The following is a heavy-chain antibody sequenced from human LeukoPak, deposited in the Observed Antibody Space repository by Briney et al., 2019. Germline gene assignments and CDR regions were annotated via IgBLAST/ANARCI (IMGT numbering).Heavy chain of an antibody. Sequence: GGSLRLSCTASGFTFGDYAMSWFRQAPGKGLEWAGLIRSKAYGGTTEYAACVKGRFTISRDDSKSIAYLQMNSLKTEDTAVYYCTRARRITIFGVVRSNWFDPWGQGTLVTVSS. V-gene: IGHV3-49*03. D-gene: IGHD3-3*01. CDR1: GFTFGDYA. CDR3: TRARRITIFGVVRSNWFDP. CDR2: IRSKAYGGTT. J-gene: IGHJ5*02.